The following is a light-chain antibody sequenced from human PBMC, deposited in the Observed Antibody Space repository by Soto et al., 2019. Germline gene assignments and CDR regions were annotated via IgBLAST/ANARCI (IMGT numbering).Light chain of an antibody. CDR1: QGTRSF. J-gene: IGKJ4*01. Sequence: DIQLTQSPSFLSASVGDRVTITCRASQGTRSFLTWYQQKPGKAPKVLIYAASTLQSGVPSRFSGSGSGTEYTLTISSLQPEDFATYYCQQHNSYPLTFGGGTKVEIK. CDR2: AAS. CDR3: QQHNSYPLT. V-gene: IGKV1-9*01.